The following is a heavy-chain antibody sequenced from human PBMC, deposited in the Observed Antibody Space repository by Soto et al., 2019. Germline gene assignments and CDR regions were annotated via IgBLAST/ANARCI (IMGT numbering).Heavy chain of an antibody. J-gene: IGHJ5*02. CDR2: IYYSGST. CDR1: GGSISSYY. D-gene: IGHD6-13*01. Sequence: SETLSLTCTVSGGSISSYYWSWIRQPPGKGLEWIGYIYYSGSTNYNPSLKSRVTISVDTSKNQFSLKLSSVTAADTAVYYCARGLIEQQLYSYWFDPWGQGTLVTVSS. CDR3: ARGLIEQQLYSYWFDP. V-gene: IGHV4-59*01.